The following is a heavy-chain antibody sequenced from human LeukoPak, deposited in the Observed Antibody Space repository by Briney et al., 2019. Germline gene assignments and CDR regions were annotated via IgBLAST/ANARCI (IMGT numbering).Heavy chain of an antibody. CDR2: IYYSGST. Sequence: SETLSLTCTVSGGSISSSSYYWGWIRQPPGKGLEWIGCIYYSGSTYYNPSLKGRVTISVDTSKNQFSLKLSSVTAADTAVYDCARPVGGLLIKGGAFDIWGQGTMVTVSS. V-gene: IGHV4-39*01. J-gene: IGHJ3*02. CDR3: ARPVGGLLIKGGAFDI. CDR1: GGSISSSSYY. D-gene: IGHD1-26*01.